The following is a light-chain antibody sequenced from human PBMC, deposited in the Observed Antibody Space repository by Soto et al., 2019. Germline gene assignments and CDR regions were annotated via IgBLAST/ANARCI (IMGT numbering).Light chain of an antibody. CDR2: ATF. CDR1: QTISTY. V-gene: IGKV1-39*01. Sequence: DIQMTQTPSSLAAAEGASFTITCRASQTISTYLNWYQQKPEKXHKXXIYATFNLQSGVPSRFSGSGSGTDLTLTISSLQPEDCGTYYCQQTFIVPITFGQGTRLEIK. CDR3: QQTFIVPIT. J-gene: IGKJ5*01.